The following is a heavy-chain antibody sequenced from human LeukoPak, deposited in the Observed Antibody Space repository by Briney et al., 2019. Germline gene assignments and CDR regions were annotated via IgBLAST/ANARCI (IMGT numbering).Heavy chain of an antibody. V-gene: IGHV1-69*06. Sequence: SVKVSCKASGGTFSSYAISWVRQAPGQGLEWMGGIIPIFGTANYAQKFQGRVTITADKSTSTAYMELSSLRAEDTAVYYCARGPAASGYYDSRGRYGYFDYWGQGTLVTVSS. CDR2: IIPIFGTA. J-gene: IGHJ4*02. CDR3: ARGPAASGYYDSRGRYGYFDY. D-gene: IGHD3-22*01. CDR1: GGTFSSYA.